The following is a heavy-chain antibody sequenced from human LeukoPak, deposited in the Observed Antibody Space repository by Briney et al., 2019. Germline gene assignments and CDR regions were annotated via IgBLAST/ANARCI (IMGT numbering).Heavy chain of an antibody. Sequence: SETLSLTCTVSGGSISSSSYYWGWIRQPPGKGLEWIGSIYYSGSTYYNPSLKSRVTISVDTSKNQFSLKLSSVTAADTAVYYCARRGGDSSWYVDYWGQGTLVTVSS. V-gene: IGHV4-39*01. CDR1: GGSISSSSYY. D-gene: IGHD6-13*01. J-gene: IGHJ4*02. CDR2: IYYSGST. CDR3: ARRGGDSSWYVDY.